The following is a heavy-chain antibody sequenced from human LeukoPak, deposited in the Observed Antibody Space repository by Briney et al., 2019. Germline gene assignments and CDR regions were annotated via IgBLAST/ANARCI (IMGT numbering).Heavy chain of an antibody. D-gene: IGHD3-10*01. CDR1: GYPISSGYY. CDR3: ARVRFGEWDP. Sequence: SETLSLTCTVSGYPISSGYYWGWIRQPPGKGLEWIGSIYHSGSTYYNPSLKSRVTISVDTSKNQFSLKLSSVTAADTAVYYCARVRFGEWDPWGQGTLVTVSS. CDR2: IYHSGST. J-gene: IGHJ5*02. V-gene: IGHV4-38-2*02.